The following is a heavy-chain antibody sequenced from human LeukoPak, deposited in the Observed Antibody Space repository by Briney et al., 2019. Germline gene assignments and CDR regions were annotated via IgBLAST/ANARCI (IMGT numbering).Heavy chain of an antibody. V-gene: IGHV1-46*01. CDR1: GYTFTSYY. Sequence: ASVKVSCKASGYTFTSYYMHWVRQAPGQGLEWMGIINPSGGSTSYAQKFQGRVTITRNTSISTAYMELSSLRSEDTAVYYCARGLSRYNKVVVAATRDWGQGTLVTVSS. J-gene: IGHJ4*02. CDR2: INPSGGST. CDR3: ARGLSRYNKVVVAATRD. D-gene: IGHD2-15*01.